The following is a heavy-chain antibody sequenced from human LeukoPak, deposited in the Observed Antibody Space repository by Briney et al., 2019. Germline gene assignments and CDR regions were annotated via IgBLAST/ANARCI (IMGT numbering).Heavy chain of an antibody. CDR3: ARSFLSYSSGWHDY. J-gene: IGHJ4*02. CDR1: GGSFSGYY. D-gene: IGHD6-19*01. V-gene: IGHV4-59*01. CDR2: IYYSGST. Sequence: SETLSLTCAVYGGSFSGYYWSWIRQPPGKGLEWIGYIYYSGSTNYNPSLKSRVTISVDTSKNQFSLKLSSVTAADTAVYYCARSFLSYSSGWHDYWGQGTLVTVSS.